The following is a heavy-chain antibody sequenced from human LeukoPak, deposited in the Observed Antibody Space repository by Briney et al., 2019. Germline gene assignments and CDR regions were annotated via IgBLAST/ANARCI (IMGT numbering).Heavy chain of an antibody. CDR1: GGPFNSYA. V-gene: IGHV1-69*13. CDR2: IIPIFGTT. CDR3: ARPPREWEQVFFGS. J-gene: IGHJ4*02. Sequence: ASVKVSCKASGGPFNSYAISWLRQAPGQGLEWMGGIIPIFGTTNYAQKFQGRVTITADESTGTAHMELISLRSEDTAVYYCARPPREWEQVFFGSWGQGTLVTVSS. D-gene: IGHD1-26*01.